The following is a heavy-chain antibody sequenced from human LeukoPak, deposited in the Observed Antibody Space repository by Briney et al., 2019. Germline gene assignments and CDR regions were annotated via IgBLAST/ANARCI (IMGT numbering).Heavy chain of an antibody. CDR3: ARSDSSRWHVFDY. CDR1: GFTFSSYS. CDR2: ISSSSSYI. Sequence: PGGSLRLSCAASGFTFSSYSMNWVRQAPGKGLEWVSSISSSSSYIYYADSVKGRFTISRDNSKNTLYLQMNSLRAEDTAVYYCARSDSSRWHVFDYWGQGTLVTVSS. J-gene: IGHJ4*02. D-gene: IGHD6-13*01. V-gene: IGHV3-21*01.